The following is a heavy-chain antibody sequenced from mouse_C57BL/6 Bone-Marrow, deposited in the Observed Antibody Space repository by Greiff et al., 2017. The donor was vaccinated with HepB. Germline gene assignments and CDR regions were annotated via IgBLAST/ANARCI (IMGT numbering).Heavy chain of an antibody. D-gene: IGHD2-4*01. CDR2: ISSGSSTI. CDR3: ARLGIYDYDYYAMDY. Sequence: EVKLQESGGGLVKPGGSLKLSCAASGFTFSDYGMHWVRQAPEKGLEWVAYISSGSSTIYYADTVKGRFTISRDNAKNTLFLQMTSLRSEDTAMYYCARLGIYDYDYYAMDYWGQGTSVTVSS. CDR1: GFTFSDYG. J-gene: IGHJ4*01. V-gene: IGHV5-17*01.